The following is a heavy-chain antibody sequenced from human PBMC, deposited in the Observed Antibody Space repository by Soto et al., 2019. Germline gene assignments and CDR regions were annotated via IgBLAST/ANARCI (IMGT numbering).Heavy chain of an antibody. Sequence: QLQLQESGPGLVKPSETLSLTCTVSGGPISSSSYYWGWIRQPPGKGLEWIGSIYYSGSTYYNPSLKSRVTISVDTSKNQFSLKLSSVTAADTAVYYCARNYGVTLGDAFDIWGQGTMVTVSS. CDR1: GGPISSSSYY. CDR2: IYYSGST. D-gene: IGHD4-17*01. J-gene: IGHJ3*02. CDR3: ARNYGVTLGDAFDI. V-gene: IGHV4-39*01.